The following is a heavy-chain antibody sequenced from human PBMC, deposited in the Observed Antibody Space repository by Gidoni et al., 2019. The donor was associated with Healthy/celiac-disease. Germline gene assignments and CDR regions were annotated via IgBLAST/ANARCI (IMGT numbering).Heavy chain of an antibody. CDR3: AREPGRHAFDI. J-gene: IGHJ3*02. CDR2: ISSSGSTR. CDR1: GFPFSDSY. V-gene: IGHV3-11*01. Sequence: QVQLVESGGGLVKPGGSLRLSFAASGFPFSDSYMSWIRQAPGKGLEWVSYISSSGSTRYYADSGKGRFTISRDNAKNSLYLQMNSLRAEDTAVYYCAREPGRHAFDIWGQGTMVTVSS.